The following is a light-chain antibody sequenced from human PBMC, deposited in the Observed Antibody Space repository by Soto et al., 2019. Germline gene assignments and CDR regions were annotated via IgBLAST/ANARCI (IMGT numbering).Light chain of an antibody. CDR2: GAS. CDR1: QSISSV. V-gene: IGKV3-15*01. J-gene: IGKJ2*01. CDR3: QQYNNWPYT. Sequence: ERVMKQSPATLSVSPGKRATLSCRASQSISSVLAWYQQKPGQAPRLLICGASTRATGIPARFSGSGSGTDFTLTISSLQSGDFAVYNCQQYNNWPYTFGQGTKLEIK.